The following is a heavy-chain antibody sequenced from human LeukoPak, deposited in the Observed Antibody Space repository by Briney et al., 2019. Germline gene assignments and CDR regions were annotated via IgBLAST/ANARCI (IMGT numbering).Heavy chain of an antibody. V-gene: IGHV3-23*01. J-gene: IGHJ3*02. CDR3: AEEDNGDYDAFDI. CDR2: ISGSGGST. CDR1: GFTFSSYA. Sequence: GSLRLSCAASGFTFSSYAMSWVRQAPGKGLEWVSAISGSGGSTYYADSVKGRFTISRDNSKNMLYLQMNSLRAEDTAVYYCAEEDNGDYDAFDIWGQGTMVTVSS. D-gene: IGHD4-17*01.